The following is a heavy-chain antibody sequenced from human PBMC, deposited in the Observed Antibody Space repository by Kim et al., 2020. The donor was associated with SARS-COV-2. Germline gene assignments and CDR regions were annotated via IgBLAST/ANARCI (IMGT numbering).Heavy chain of an antibody. V-gene: IGHV4-39*07. CDR3: ARDWVGDSGYDSSGGWFDP. Sequence: SETLSLTCTVSGASISSSSYYWGWIRQPPGKGLEWIGSIYHSGSTYYNPSLKSRVTISVDTSKNQFSLKLTSVTAADTAVYYCARDWVGDSGYDSSGGWFDPWGQGTLVTVSS. D-gene: IGHD5-12*01. J-gene: IGHJ5*02. CDR1: GASISSSSYY. CDR2: IYHSGST.